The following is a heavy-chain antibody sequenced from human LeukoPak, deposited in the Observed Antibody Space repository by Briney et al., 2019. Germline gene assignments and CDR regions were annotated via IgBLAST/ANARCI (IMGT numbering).Heavy chain of an antibody. CDR1: GFAFSRYA. V-gene: IGHV3-30*04. J-gene: IGHJ6*04. Sequence: GGSLRLSCVASGFAFSRYAMHWVRQAPGKGLEWVAVISYDGGNEYYADSVKGRFTISRDNSRNTLYLQMNSLRAKDTAVYSCARDPQGYCSSTSCYRYYYGMDVWGKGTTVTVSS. D-gene: IGHD2-2*01. CDR3: ARDPQGYCSSTSCYRYYYGMDV. CDR2: ISYDGGNE.